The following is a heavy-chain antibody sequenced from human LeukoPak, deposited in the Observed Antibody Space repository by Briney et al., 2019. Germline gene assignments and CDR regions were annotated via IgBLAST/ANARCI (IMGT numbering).Heavy chain of an antibody. D-gene: IGHD6-19*01. CDR3: ARGGGGQWLYH. Sequence: GGSLRLSCAASGFTFSNYAMSWVRQAPGKGLEWVSAVNNGGSSIYYADSVKGQFTISRDNSKNTLYLQMNSLRAEDTAVYYCARGGGGQWLYHWGQGTLVTVSS. V-gene: IGHV3-23*01. CDR1: GFTFSNYA. J-gene: IGHJ5*02. CDR2: VNNGGSSI.